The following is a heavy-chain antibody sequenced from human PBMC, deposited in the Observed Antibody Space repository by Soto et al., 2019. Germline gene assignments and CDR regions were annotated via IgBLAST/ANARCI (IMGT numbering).Heavy chain of an antibody. Sequence: QVQLVQSGAEVKEPGSSVNVSCKASGGTFSSYTISWVRQAPGQGLEWMGRIIPIFGVADYAQKFQGRLTITADKSTRTAYMELSSLKSEDTAVYYCARGGGAYSYWGQGTLVTVS. V-gene: IGHV1-69*02. J-gene: IGHJ1*01. D-gene: IGHD5-18*01. CDR2: IIPIFGVA. CDR1: GGTFSSYT. CDR3: ARGGGAYSY.